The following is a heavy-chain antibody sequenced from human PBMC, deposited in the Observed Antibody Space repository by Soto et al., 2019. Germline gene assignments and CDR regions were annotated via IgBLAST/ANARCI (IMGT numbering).Heavy chain of an antibody. J-gene: IGHJ3*02. CDR3: ARERGFRSEAFHX. Sequence: SQTLSLTCSISGDSVSSNSAAWNWIRQSPSRGLECLGRTYYRSQWYHCYAPFVNSRITINPDTSKNHFSLQLNSVTPEDTAVYYCARERGFRSEAFHXWGRVTMFTVS. D-gene: IGHD2-21*01. V-gene: IGHV6-1*01. CDR2: TYYRSQWYH. CDR1: GDSVSSNSAA.